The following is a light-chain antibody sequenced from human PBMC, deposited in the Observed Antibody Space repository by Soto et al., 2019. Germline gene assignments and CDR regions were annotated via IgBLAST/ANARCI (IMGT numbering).Light chain of an antibody. CDR1: QSVSRNY. CDR3: QQHGSSPPYT. J-gene: IGKJ2*01. Sequence: ESVLTQSPGALSLSPGEKATLSCRASQSVSRNYLAWYQQKPGQAPRLLIYGASSRATGIPARFSGSGSGTDFTLIITSLEPEDFAVYFCQQHGSSPPYTFGQGTQLDIK. CDR2: GAS. V-gene: IGKV3-20*01.